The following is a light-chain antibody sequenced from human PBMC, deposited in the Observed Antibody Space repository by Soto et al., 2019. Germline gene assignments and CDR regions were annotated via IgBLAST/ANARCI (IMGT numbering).Light chain of an antibody. Sequence: EIVLMQSPDTLSLSPGERATLSCRASQSVTSNYLAWYQQKPGQAPRLLIYGASSRATGIPDRFSGSGSGTDFTLTISRLETEDFAVYYCQQYGGSPRTFGQGTKVEIK. CDR2: GAS. CDR1: QSVTSNY. J-gene: IGKJ1*01. CDR3: QQYGGSPRT. V-gene: IGKV3-20*01.